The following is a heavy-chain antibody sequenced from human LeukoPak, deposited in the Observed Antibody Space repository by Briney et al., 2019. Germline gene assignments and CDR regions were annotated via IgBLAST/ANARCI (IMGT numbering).Heavy chain of an antibody. CDR1: GYTFTSYY. J-gene: IGHJ4*02. CDR3: VRDERFIDY. V-gene: IGHV1-46*01. CDR2: INPSGGST. Sequence: GASVKVSCKASGYTFTSYYMHWVRQAPGQGLEWMGIINPSGGSTSYAQKFQGRVTMTTDTSTSTAYMELRSLRSDDTAVYYCVRDERFIDYWGQGTLVTVSS.